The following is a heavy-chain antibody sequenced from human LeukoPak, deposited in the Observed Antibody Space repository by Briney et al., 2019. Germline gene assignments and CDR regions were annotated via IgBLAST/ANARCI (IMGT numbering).Heavy chain of an antibody. V-gene: IGHV3-73*01. D-gene: IGHD3-16*01. J-gene: IGHJ5*02. CDR3: TRDRGTYNWFDP. Sequence: PGGSLKLSCVASGFPFSGSAVHWARQSSGKGLEWVGHIDKKDNLYATAYAESVKGRFTISRDDSKDTAFLHMDSLKTEDTALYYCTRDRGTYNWFDPWGQGTLVTVSS. CDR2: IDKKDNLYAT. CDR1: GFPFSGSA.